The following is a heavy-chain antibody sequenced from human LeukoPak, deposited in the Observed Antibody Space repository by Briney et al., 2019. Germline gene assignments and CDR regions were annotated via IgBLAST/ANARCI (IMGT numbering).Heavy chain of an antibody. J-gene: IGHJ5*02. CDR2: IYYSGST. V-gene: IGHV4-59*08. Sequence: SETLSLTCTVSGGSISSYYWSWIRQPSGKGLEWIGYIYYSGSTNYNPSLKSRVTISVDTSKNQFSLKLSSVTAADTAVCYCAGEVLLWFGEPPTRFDPWGQGTLVTVSS. D-gene: IGHD3-10*01. CDR3: AGEVLLWFGEPPTRFDP. CDR1: GGSISSYY.